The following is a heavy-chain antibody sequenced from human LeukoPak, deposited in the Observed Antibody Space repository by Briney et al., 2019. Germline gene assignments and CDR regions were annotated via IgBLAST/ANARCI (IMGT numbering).Heavy chain of an antibody. Sequence: REASVKVSCKASGYTFTSYYMHWVRQAPGQGLEWMGIINPSGGSTSYAQKSQGRVTMTRDTSTSTVYMELSSLRSEDTAVYYCARDGGYYYDSSGYIDYWGQGTLVTVSS. CDR2: INPSGGST. CDR1: GYTFTSYY. V-gene: IGHV1-46*01. CDR3: ARDGGYYYDSSGYIDY. J-gene: IGHJ4*02. D-gene: IGHD3-22*01.